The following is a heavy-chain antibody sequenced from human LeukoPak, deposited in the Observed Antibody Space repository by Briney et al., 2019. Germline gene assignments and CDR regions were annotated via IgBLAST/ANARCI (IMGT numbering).Heavy chain of an antibody. D-gene: IGHD3-10*01. Sequence: SETLSLTCAVYGGSFSGYYWSWIRQPPRKGLEWIGEINHSGSTNYNPSLKSRVTISVDTSKNQFSLKLSSVTAADTAVYYCASTDLITMVRGPMRYWGQGTLVTVSS. CDR2: INHSGST. CDR1: GGSFSGYY. CDR3: ASTDLITMVRGPMRY. J-gene: IGHJ4*02. V-gene: IGHV4-34*01.